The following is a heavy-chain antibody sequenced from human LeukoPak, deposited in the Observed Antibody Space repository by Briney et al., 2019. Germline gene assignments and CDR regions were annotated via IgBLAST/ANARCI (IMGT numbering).Heavy chain of an antibody. V-gene: IGHV3-15*01. CDR1: GFTFSNAW. CDR2: IKSKTDGGTT. Sequence: GGSPRLSCAASGFTFSNAWMSWVRQAPGKGLEWVGRIKSKTDGGTTDYAAPVKGRFTISRDDSKNTLYLQMNSLKTEDTAVYYCTTALGYCSGGSCYEYFQHWGQGTLVTVSS. D-gene: IGHD2-15*01. CDR3: TTALGYCSGGSCYEYFQH. J-gene: IGHJ1*01.